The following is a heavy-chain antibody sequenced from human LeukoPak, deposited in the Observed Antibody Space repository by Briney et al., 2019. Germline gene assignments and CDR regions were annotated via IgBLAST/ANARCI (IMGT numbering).Heavy chain of an antibody. CDR2: VRYDGNNK. CDR3: AKDKRFLWFGELSD. Sequence: PGGSLRLSCAASGLTFSNYGMHWVRQAPGKGLEWVAFVRYDGNNKYYADSVKGRFTISRDNSKNTLFLQMSSLRADDTAVYYCAKDKRFLWFGELSDWGQGTLVTVSS. V-gene: IGHV3-30*02. J-gene: IGHJ4*02. CDR1: GLTFSNYG. D-gene: IGHD3-10*01.